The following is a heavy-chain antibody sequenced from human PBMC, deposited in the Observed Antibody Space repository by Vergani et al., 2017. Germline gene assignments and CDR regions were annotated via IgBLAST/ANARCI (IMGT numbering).Heavy chain of an antibody. CDR1: GDSIISRSYY. J-gene: IGHJ2*01. D-gene: IGHD3-10*01. CDR3: GSGKYDSDSKSHFRVRYFDV. Sequence: QMQLQESGPGLVKASETLSLTCTVSGDSIISRSYYWGWIRQPPGKGLEWIGSIYNSGNGDSSSSLKSRVTISADTSKNQFSLRLTSVTAADTAVYYCGSGKYDSDSKSHFRVRYFDVWVRGTLVTVPS. CDR2: IYNSGNG. V-gene: IGHV4-39*01.